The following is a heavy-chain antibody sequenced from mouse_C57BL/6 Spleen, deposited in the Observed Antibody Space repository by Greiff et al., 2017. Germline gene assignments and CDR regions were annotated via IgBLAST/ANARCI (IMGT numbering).Heavy chain of an antibody. CDR2: ISSGGSST. D-gene: IGHD4-1*01. CDR1: GFTFSSYG. J-gene: IGHJ4*01. CDR3: ARRAGTVYYYAMDY. Sequence: EVQLVESGGDLVKPGGSLKLSCAASGFTFSSYGMSWVRQTPDKRLEWVATISSGGSSTYYPDSVKGRFTISRDNAKNTLYLQMSSLKSEDTAMYYCARRAGTVYYYAMDYWGQGTSVTVSS. V-gene: IGHV5-6*01.